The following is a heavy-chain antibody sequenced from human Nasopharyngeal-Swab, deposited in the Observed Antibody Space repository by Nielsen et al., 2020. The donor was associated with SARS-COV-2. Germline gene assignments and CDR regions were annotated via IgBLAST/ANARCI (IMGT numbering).Heavy chain of an antibody. J-gene: IGHJ4*02. V-gene: IGHV7-4-1*02. Sequence: ASVKVSCKASGYTSTKYALKWVRQAPGQGLEWMGWINTNTGNPTYAQGCTGRFVFSLDTSVSTAYLQISGLKSEDTAVYRCAREGDASVPGTLFDYWGQGTQVTVSS. CDR2: INTNTGNP. D-gene: IGHD6-19*01. CDR3: AREGDASVPGTLFDY. CDR1: GYTSTKYA.